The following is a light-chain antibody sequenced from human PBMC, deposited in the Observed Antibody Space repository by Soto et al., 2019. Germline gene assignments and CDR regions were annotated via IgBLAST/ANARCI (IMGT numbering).Light chain of an antibody. Sequence: SPGTRSLSPGERATLSCMASQIFSSRHLAWYQQKPGQAPRLLIYGASSRATGIPDRLSGSGSGTDFTLTINTLEPEDFAVYYCQHYGSSPPITVGQGTRLE. CDR2: GAS. CDR3: QHYGSSPPIT. V-gene: IGKV3-20*01. CDR1: QIFSSRH. J-gene: IGKJ5*01.